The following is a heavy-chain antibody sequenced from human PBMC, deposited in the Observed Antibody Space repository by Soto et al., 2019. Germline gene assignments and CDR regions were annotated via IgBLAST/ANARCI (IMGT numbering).Heavy chain of an antibody. CDR3: AREDAARIERWFDA. CDR1: GGSIISVSYS. J-gene: IGHJ5*02. V-gene: IGHV4-31*11. Sequence: SETLSLTCAVSGGSIISVSYSWNWIRQSPGRGLEWIGHIYSSGSTYYNPSLKSRVSISVDTSNNQFSLKLTSVTAADTAVYFCAREDAARIERWFDAWGQGILVTASS. CDR2: IYSSGST. D-gene: IGHD6-6*01.